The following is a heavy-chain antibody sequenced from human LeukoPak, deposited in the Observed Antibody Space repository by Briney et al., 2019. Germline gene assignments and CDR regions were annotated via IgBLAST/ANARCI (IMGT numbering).Heavy chain of an antibody. D-gene: IGHD4-17*01. CDR3: ARGGTVLRPNSPYDY. V-gene: IGHV1-46*01. CDR2: IIPSGGRT. CDR1: GYTFTSYY. Sequence: ASVKVSCKASGYTFTSYYMHWVRQAPGQGLEWMGIIIPSGGRTSYAQKFQGRVTMTRDTSTSTVYMELSSLRSDDTAVYYCARGGTVLRPNSPYDYWGQGTLVTVSS. J-gene: IGHJ4*02.